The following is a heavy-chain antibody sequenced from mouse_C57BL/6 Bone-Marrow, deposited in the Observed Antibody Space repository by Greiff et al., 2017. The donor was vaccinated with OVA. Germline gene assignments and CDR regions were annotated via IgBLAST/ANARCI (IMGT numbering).Heavy chain of an antibody. D-gene: IGHD4-1*01. V-gene: IGHV5-4*01. CDR3: AGEGGTKDY. Sequence: DVKLVESGGGLVKPGGSLKLSCAASGFTFSSYAMSWVRQTPEKRLEWVATISAGGSYTYYPDNVKGRFTISRDNAKNNLYLQMSHLKSEDTAMCYCAGEGGTKDYWGQGTTLTVSS. CDR1: GFTFSSYA. CDR2: ISAGGSYT. J-gene: IGHJ2*01.